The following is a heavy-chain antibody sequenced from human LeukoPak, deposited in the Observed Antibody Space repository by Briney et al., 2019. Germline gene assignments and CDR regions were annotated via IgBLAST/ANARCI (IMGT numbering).Heavy chain of an antibody. D-gene: IGHD3-10*01. CDR2: IYSGGST. CDR3: AGRPGHGVEDY. CDR1: GFTVSSNY. V-gene: IGHV3-66*01. Sequence: GGSLRLSCEASGFTVSSNYMSWVRQAPGKGLEWVSVIYSGGSTYYADSVKGRFTISRDNSKNTLYLQMNSLRAEDTAVYYCAGRPGHGVEDYWGQGTLVTVSS. J-gene: IGHJ4*02.